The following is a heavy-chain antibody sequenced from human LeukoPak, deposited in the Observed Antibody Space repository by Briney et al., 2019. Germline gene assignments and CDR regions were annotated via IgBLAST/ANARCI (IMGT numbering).Heavy chain of an antibody. Sequence: GGSLRLCCVVSGLTFNKFGMHWVRQSPGTGLEWVAVIQFDGNKKYYADSVSGRFNISRDNSKNTLYLDMNSLRPEDTAVYYCAKAGHAPDSRGFYYFCDHWGKGTLVTVSS. J-gene: IGHJ4*02. V-gene: IGHV3-30*18. CDR3: AKAGHAPDSRGFYYFCDH. CDR2: IQFDGNKK. CDR1: GLTFNKFG. D-gene: IGHD3-22*01.